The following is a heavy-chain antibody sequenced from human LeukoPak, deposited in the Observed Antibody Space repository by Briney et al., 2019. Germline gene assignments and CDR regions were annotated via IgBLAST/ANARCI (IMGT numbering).Heavy chain of an antibody. Sequence: ASVKVSCTASGYTFSTYGISWVRQAPGQGLEWMGWISTFNGNTNYAQKLQGRVTMTTDTSTSTAYMELRSLRSDDTAVYYCARGIYFDYWGQGTLVTVSS. J-gene: IGHJ4*02. CDR1: GYTFSTYG. V-gene: IGHV1-18*01. CDR3: ARGIYFDY. CDR2: ISTFNGNT.